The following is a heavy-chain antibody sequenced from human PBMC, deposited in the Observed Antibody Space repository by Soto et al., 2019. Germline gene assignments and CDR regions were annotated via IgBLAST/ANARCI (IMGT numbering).Heavy chain of an antibody. CDR1: GFIFGNYG. Sequence: GGSLRLSCAASGFIFGNYGMHWVRQAPGKGLEWVAVTSYDGTKKYYGDSVKGRFTISRDNSMNTLYLQMDSLSAEDTAVYYCAKELGLWGGYLDAFDIWGQGTMVTVSS. J-gene: IGHJ3*02. V-gene: IGHV3-30*18. D-gene: IGHD3-3*01. CDR2: TSYDGTKK. CDR3: AKELGLWGGYLDAFDI.